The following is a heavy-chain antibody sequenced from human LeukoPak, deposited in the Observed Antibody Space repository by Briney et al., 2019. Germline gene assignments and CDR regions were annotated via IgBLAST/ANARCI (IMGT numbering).Heavy chain of an antibody. CDR3: ARARYYYGSGSYYFDY. CDR1: GFTFSSYG. CDR2: IWYDGSKK. J-gene: IGHJ4*02. Sequence: GGSLRLSCAASGFTFSSYGMHWVRQAPGKGLEWVAVIWYDGSKKYYADSVKGRFTISRDNSKNTLYLQMNSLRAEDTAVYYCARARYYYGSGSYYFDYWGQGSLVTVSS. V-gene: IGHV3-33*01. D-gene: IGHD3-10*01.